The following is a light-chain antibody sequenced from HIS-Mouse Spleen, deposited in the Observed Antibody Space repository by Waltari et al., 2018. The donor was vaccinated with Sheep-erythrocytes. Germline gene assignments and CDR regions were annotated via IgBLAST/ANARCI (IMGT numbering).Light chain of an antibody. CDR2: AAS. V-gene: IGKV1-12*01. Sequence: DIQMTQSPSSVSASVGDRVTITCRASQGISSGLAWYQQKPGKAPKLLIYAASSLQSGVPSRFGGSGSGTDFTLTISSLQPEDFATYYCQQANSFPITFGQGTRLEIK. CDR1: QGISSG. CDR3: QQANSFPIT. J-gene: IGKJ5*01.